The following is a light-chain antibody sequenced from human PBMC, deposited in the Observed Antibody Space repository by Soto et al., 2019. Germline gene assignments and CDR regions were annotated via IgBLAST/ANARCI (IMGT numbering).Light chain of an antibody. Sequence: QSALTQPPSASGSTGQSVTISCTGTSSDVGGYKYVSWYQQHPGKAPKVMIYEVNKRPSGVPYRFSGSKSGNTASLTVSGLQAEDEADYYCSSYAGNNTWVFGGGTKLTVL. CDR3: SSYAGNNTWV. V-gene: IGLV2-8*01. J-gene: IGLJ3*02. CDR1: SSDVGGYKY. CDR2: EVN.